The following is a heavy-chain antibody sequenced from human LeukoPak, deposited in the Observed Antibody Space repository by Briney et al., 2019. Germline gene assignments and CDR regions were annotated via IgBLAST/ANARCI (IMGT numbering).Heavy chain of an antibody. V-gene: IGHV3-74*01. Sequence: GGSLRLSCAASGFSFSSYWMHWVRQAPGKGLVWVARIQYDGSTTNYADSVKGRFTISRDNAKKTLYVQMNSLRADDTAVYYCTRDMSPAHFWGQGTLVTVSS. CDR1: GFSFSSYW. CDR3: TRDMSPAHF. J-gene: IGHJ4*02. D-gene: IGHD3-10*02. CDR2: IQYDGSTT.